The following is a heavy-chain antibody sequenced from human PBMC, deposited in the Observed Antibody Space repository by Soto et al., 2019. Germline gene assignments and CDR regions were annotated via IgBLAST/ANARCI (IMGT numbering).Heavy chain of an antibody. CDR2: FDPEDGET. CDR1: GYTLTELS. V-gene: IGHV1-24*01. Sequence: ASVKVSCKVSGYTLTELSMHWVRQAPGKGLEWMGGFDPEDGETIYAQKFQGRVTMTADKYTDTAYMELSSLRSEDTAVYYCATLYGGPYYYYYMDVWGKGTTVTVSS. J-gene: IGHJ6*03. CDR3: ATLYGGPYYYYYMDV. D-gene: IGHD4-17*01.